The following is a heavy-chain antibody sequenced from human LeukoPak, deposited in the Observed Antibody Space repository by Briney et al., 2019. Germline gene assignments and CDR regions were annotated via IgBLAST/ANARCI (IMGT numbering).Heavy chain of an antibody. CDR2: INPNSGGT. Sequence: GASVKVSCKASGYTFTGYYMHWVRQAPGQGLEWMGWINPNSGGTNYAQKFQGRVTMTRDTSISTAYMELSRLRSDDTALYYCARDRRDMIVVVSWFDPWGQGTLVTVSS. CDR1: GYTFTGYY. V-gene: IGHV1-2*02. CDR3: ARDRRDMIVVVSWFDP. D-gene: IGHD3-22*01. J-gene: IGHJ5*02.